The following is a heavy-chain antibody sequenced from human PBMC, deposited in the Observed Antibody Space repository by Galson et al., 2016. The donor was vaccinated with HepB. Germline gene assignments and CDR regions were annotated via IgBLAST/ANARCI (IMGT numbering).Heavy chain of an antibody. J-gene: IGHJ3*02. D-gene: IGHD6-13*01. CDR1: GGSMRNYH. CDR2: MYYSGSP. Sequence: SETLSLTCTVSGGSMRNYHWSWIRQPPGKGPECIGYMYYSGSPKYNPSLKSRVTMLVDTSKNQSYLKLTSVTAADTAVYYWARDRGIAAVGDDPFEIWGQGTMVTVSS. CDR3: ARDRGIAAVGDDPFEI. V-gene: IGHV4-59*01.